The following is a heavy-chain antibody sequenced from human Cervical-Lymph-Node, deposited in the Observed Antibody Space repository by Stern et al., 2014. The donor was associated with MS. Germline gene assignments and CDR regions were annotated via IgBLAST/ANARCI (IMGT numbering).Heavy chain of an antibody. V-gene: IGHV3-43*01. J-gene: IGHJ4*02. Sequence: EVQLVESGGVVVQPGGSLRLSCEASGFSFEDYMMHWVRQVPGKGLEWVSLISWDGDTTSYAASVKGRFTISRDNSKNSLYLQMTSLRTEDTALYYCAKGGSSGCLDSWGQGTLVTVSS. CDR2: ISWDGDTT. CDR1: GFSFEDYM. D-gene: IGHD6-19*01. CDR3: AKGGSSGCLDS.